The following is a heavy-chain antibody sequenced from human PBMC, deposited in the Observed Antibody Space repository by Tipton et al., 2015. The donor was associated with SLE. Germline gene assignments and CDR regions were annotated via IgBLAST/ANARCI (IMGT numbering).Heavy chain of an antibody. CDR2: IHYSGST. D-gene: IGHD2-2*01. CDR3: ARSGPVTGFTSSFDY. Sequence: LRLSCTVSDGSISSSSYFWGWIRQPPGKGLEWIGSIHYSGSTYYNPSLKSRVTISADTPKNQVSLKLGSVTAADTAVYYCARSGPVTGFTSSFDYWGQGALVTVSS. V-gene: IGHV4-39*01. J-gene: IGHJ4*02. CDR1: DGSISSSSYF.